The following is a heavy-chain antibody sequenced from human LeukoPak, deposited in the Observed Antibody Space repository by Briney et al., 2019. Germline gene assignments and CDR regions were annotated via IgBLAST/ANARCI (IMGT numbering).Heavy chain of an antibody. V-gene: IGHV4-31*03. D-gene: IGHD2-15*01. Sequence: SQTLSLTCTVSGGSISSGGYYWSWIRQHPGKGLEWIGYIYYSGSTFYNPSLMSRVTISIHTSKNQFSLKLSSVTAADTAVYYCARDRFGQRIFDSWGQGTLVTVSS. CDR3: ARDRFGQRIFDS. J-gene: IGHJ4*02. CDR2: IYYSGST. CDR1: GGSISSGGYY.